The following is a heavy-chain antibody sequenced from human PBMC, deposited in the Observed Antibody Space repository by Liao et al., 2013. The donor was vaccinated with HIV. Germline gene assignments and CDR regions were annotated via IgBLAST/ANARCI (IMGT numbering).Heavy chain of an antibody. CDR2: MSYSGTP. V-gene: IGHV4-30-4*08. CDR1: GASVSTSNSY. CDR3: ARVLRREEGSGRVEH. D-gene: IGHD3-10*01. Sequence: QVQLQESGPGLVQPFQTLSLTCTVSGASVSTSNSYWTWIRQSPEADGWSMSYSGTPTTTHPSKSRLTMSVDTSKNHFSLNLTSVTAADTAVYYCARVLRREEGSGRVEHWGQGTLVTVSS. J-gene: IGHJ4*02.